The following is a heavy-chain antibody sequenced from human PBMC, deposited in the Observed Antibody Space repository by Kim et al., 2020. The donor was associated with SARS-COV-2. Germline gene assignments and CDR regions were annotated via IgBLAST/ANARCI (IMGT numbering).Heavy chain of an antibody. CDR3: ASPHPGVVGAAGRTAFDI. CDR1: GGTFSSYA. Sequence: SVKVSCKASGGTFSSYAISWVRQAPGQGLEWMGGIIPIFGTANYAQKFQGRVTITADESTSTAYMELSSLRSEDTAVYYCASPHPGVVGAAGRTAFDIWGQGTMVTVSS. CDR2: IIPIFGTA. J-gene: IGHJ3*02. V-gene: IGHV1-69*13. D-gene: IGHD1-26*01.